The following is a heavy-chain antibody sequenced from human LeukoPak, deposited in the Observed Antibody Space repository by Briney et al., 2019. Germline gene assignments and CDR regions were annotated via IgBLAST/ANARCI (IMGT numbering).Heavy chain of an antibody. D-gene: IGHD1-14*01. CDR2: IYYRGSS. J-gene: IGHJ5*02. CDR1: GGSISSYY. Sequence: AETLSLTCTVSGGSISSYYWNWIRQPAGKGLEWIGSIYYRGSSNHNPSLKSRVTISADPSKNQISLRLTSVTAADTAMYYCARHLNLRNPLDPWGQGTLVTVSS. CDR3: ARHLNLRNPLDP. V-gene: IGHV4-59*08.